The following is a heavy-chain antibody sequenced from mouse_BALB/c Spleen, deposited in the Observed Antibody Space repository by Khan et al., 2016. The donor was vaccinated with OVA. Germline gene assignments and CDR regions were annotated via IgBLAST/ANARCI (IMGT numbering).Heavy chain of an antibody. D-gene: IGHD2-3*01. J-gene: IGHJ1*01. Sequence: QIQLVQSGPELKKPGETVKISCKASGYTFTNYGMNWVKQAPGKGLKWMGWINTYTGEPTYADDFKGRFVFSLETSASTAYLQISNLKNEDMATYFCARIYSYWSSAVWGAGTTVTVSS. CDR3: ARIYSYWSSAV. CDR2: INTYTGEP. V-gene: IGHV9-1*02. CDR1: GYTFTNYG.